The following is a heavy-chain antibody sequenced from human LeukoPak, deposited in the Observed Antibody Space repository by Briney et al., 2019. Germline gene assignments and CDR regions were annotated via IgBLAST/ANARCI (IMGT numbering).Heavy chain of an antibody. CDR2: INPKSGGT. CDR1: GYTFTGYY. CDR3: AISTSPYVIEVWTNGPLDY. Sequence: ASVTVSCTASGYTFTGYYMHWVRQVPGQGLEWMGRINPKSGGTNYAQELQGRVTMTRDTSTNTAYMELSRVRSDDTAVYYCAISTSPYVIEVWTNGPLDYWGQGTLVTVSS. J-gene: IGHJ4*02. V-gene: IGHV1-2*06. D-gene: IGHD3-22*01.